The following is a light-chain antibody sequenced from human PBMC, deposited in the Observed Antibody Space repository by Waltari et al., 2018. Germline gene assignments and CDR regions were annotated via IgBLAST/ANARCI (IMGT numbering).Light chain of an antibody. CDR1: QCVSSN. CDR2: DAS. Sequence: EIVMTQSPATLSVSPGERATLSCRASQCVSSNLAWYQQKPGQAPRLLIYDASTRATDIPARFSGGGSGTEFTLTISSLQSEDFAVYYCQQYNDWPQTFGQGTKVEIK. V-gene: IGKV3-15*01. J-gene: IGKJ1*01. CDR3: QQYNDWPQT.